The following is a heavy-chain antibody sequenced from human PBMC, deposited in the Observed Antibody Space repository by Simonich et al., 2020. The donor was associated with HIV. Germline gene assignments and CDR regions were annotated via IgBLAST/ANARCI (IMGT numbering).Heavy chain of an antibody. CDR2: NNHRGST. Sequence: QVQLQQWGAGLLKPSETLSLTCAVYGGSFSGYYWSWIRQPPGKGLEWIGENNHRGSTNYNPSLKRRVTISVDTSKNQFSLKLSSVTAADTAVYYCARLTAGGLGEYFQHWGQGTLLTVSS. D-gene: IGHD6-13*01. CDR1: GGSFSGYY. V-gene: IGHV4-34*01. CDR3: ARLTAGGLGEYFQH. J-gene: IGHJ1*01.